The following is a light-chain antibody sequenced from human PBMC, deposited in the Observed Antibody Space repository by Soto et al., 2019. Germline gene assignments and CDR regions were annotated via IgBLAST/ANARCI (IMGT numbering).Light chain of an antibody. CDR3: GTWDSSLNVV. CDR2: DSF. CDR1: TSNIGSHN. V-gene: IGLV1-51*01. Sequence: QSVLTQPPSVSAAPGQKVTISCSGSTSNIGSHNVFWCQQVPGGAPKLLIYDSFKQYSGIPDRYSGSKSDTSATLDITGLQTGDEADYYCGTWDSSLNVVFGGGTKVTVL. J-gene: IGLJ2*01.